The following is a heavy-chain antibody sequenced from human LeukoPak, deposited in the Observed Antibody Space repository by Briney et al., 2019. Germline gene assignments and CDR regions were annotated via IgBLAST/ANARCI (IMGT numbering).Heavy chain of an antibody. CDR3: VTYYFDSSGPKKNY. V-gene: IGHV4-34*01. CDR2: INHSGST. D-gene: IGHD3-22*01. CDR1: GGSFSGYY. J-gene: IGHJ4*02. Sequence: SETLFLTCAVYGGSFSGYYWSWIRQPPGKGLEWIGEINHSGSTNYDPSLKSRVTISVDTSKKQLSLKLSSVTAADTAVYYCVTYYFDSSGPKKNYWGQGTLVTVSS.